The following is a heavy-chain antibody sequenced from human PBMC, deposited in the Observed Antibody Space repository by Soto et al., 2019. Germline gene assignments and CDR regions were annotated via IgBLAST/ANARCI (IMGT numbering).Heavy chain of an antibody. CDR2: IIPIFGPA. CDR3: ARGRRVYYYDSSGYYLGY. Sequence: VASVTVSCKASGGTFSSYPISWVRQAPGQGLEWMGGIIPIFGPANYAQRFQGRVTITADKSTSTAYMELSGLRSEDTAVYYCARGRRVYYYDSSGYYLGYWGQGTPGPRLR. D-gene: IGHD3-22*01. J-gene: IGHJ4*02. V-gene: IGHV1-69*06. CDR1: GGTFSSYP.